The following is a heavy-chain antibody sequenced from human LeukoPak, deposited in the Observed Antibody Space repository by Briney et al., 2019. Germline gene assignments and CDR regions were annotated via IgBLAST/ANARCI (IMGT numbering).Heavy chain of an antibody. J-gene: IGHJ6*03. CDR1: GFYFTGYE. CDR2: ISSSSSYI. CDR3: ARDQSPSGSFLYYYYYMDV. V-gene: IGHV3-21*01. D-gene: IGHD3-10*01. Sequence: GGSLRLSCAASGFYFTGYEMNWVRQAPGKGLEWVSAISSSSSYIYYADSVKGRFTISRDNAKNSLYLQMNSLRAEDTAVYYCARDQSPSGSFLYYYYYMDVWGKGTTVTVSS.